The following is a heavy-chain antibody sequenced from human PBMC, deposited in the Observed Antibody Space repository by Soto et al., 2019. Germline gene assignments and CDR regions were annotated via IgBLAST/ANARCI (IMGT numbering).Heavy chain of an antibody. Sequence: GGSLRLSCAASGFTFSSYGMHWVRQAPGKGLEWVAVISYDGSNKYYADSVKGRFTISRDNSKNTLYLQMNSLRAEDTAVYYCARGVPGDQTYFCYGMDVWGQGTTVTVSS. CDR3: ARGVPGDQTYFCYGMDV. D-gene: IGHD7-27*01. J-gene: IGHJ6*02. CDR1: GFTFSSYG. V-gene: IGHV3-30*03. CDR2: ISYDGSNK.